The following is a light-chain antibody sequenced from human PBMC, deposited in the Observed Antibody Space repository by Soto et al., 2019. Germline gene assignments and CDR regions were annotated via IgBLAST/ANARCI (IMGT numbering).Light chain of an antibody. Sequence: DIQMTQSPSSLSASVGDRVTITCQASQDIGRYLNWYQQKPGKAPKLLIYDASSLATGVSSRFSGSGYATKFTFSISSLQPEDIATYYCQQYHDLPLTFGQGANLEI. V-gene: IGKV1-33*01. CDR1: QDIGRY. J-gene: IGKJ2*01. CDR2: DAS. CDR3: QQYHDLPLT.